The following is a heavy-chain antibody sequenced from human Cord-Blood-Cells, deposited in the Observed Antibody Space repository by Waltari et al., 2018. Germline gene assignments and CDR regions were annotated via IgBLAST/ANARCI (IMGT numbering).Heavy chain of an antibody. J-gene: IGHJ6*02. V-gene: IGHV1-2*04. CDR1: GYTFTGSY. Sequence: QVQLVQSGAEVKKPGASVKVSCKASGYTFTGSYMHWVRQAPGQGLEWMGWINPNSGGTNYAEKFQGWVTMTRDTSISTAYMELSRLRSDDTAVYYCARSYSSGWYYYYYGMDVWGQGTTVTVSS. CDR3: ARSYSSGWYYYYYGMDV. D-gene: IGHD6-19*01. CDR2: INPNSGGT.